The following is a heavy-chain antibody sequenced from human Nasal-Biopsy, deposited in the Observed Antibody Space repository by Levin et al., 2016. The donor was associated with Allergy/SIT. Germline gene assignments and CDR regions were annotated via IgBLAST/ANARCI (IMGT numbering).Heavy chain of an antibody. D-gene: IGHD1-14*01. V-gene: IGHV4-31*01. Sequence: SETLSLTCTVSGGSISNTAYYWSWLRQFPGKGLEWIGYIFHTGTTYYNPSLTSQVTISVDTSRNQFSLELTSVTAADTAMYYCARVNHNAFEIWGQGTMLTVSS. J-gene: IGHJ3*02. CDR2: IFHTGTT. CDR3: ARVNHNAFEI. CDR1: GGSISNTAYY.